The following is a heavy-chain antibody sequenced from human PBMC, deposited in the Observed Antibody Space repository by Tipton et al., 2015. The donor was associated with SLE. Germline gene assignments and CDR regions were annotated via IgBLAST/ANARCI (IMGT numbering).Heavy chain of an antibody. CDR1: GGSISSSSYY. Sequence: TLSLTCIVSGGSISSSSYYWGWIRQPPGKGLEWIGSIYYSGSTYYNPSLKSRDTISVDTPKNQFSLKLSSVTAADTAVYYCAREPSMVGAFDIRGQGTMVTVSS. J-gene: IGHJ3*02. CDR2: IYYSGST. CDR3: AREPSMVGAFDI. V-gene: IGHV4-39*07. D-gene: IGHD3-10*01.